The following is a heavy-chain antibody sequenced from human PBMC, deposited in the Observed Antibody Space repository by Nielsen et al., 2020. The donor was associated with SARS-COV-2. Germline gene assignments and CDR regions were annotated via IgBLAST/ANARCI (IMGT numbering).Heavy chain of an antibody. CDR1: GYTFTSYA. V-gene: IGHV1-3*01. D-gene: IGHD3-22*01. CDR2: INAGNGNT. CDR3: ARAPYDSTWFDP. J-gene: IGHJ5*02. Sequence: ASVKVSCKASGYTFTSYAMHWVRQAPGQRLEWMGWINAGNGNTKYSQKFQGRVTITRDTSASTAYMELSSLRSEDTAVYYCARAPYDSTWFDPWGQGTLVTVSS.